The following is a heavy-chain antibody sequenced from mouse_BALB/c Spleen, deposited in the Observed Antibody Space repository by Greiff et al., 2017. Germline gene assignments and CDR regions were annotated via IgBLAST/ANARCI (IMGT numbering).Heavy chain of an antibody. V-gene: IGHV5-6-5*01. CDR2: ISSGGST. CDR1: GFTFSSYA. CDR3: ARDHYGSSYYFDY. D-gene: IGHD1-1*01. Sequence: EVMLVESGGGLVKPGGSLKLSCAASGFTFSSYAMSWVRQTPEKRLEWVASISSGGSTYYPDSVKGRFTISRDNARNILYLQMSSLRSEDTAMYYCARDHYGSSYYFDYWGQGITLTVSS. J-gene: IGHJ2*01.